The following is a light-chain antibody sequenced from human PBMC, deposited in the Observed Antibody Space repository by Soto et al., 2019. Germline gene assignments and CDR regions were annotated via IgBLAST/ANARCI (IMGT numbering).Light chain of an antibody. Sequence: QSVLTQPPSASGTPGQKVTISCSGSSSNIGSKTVSWFQQLPGTAPKLLIYGYNQRPSGVPDRVSGSKSGTSASLAISGLQSEDEADYYCAAWDDTLKGYVFGTGTQLTVL. CDR2: GYN. V-gene: IGLV1-44*01. CDR1: SSNIGSKT. CDR3: AAWDDTLKGYV. J-gene: IGLJ1*01.